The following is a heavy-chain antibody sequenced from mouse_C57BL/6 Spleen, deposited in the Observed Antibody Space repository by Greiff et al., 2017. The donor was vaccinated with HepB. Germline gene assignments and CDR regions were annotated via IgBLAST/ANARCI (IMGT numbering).Heavy chain of an antibody. J-gene: IGHJ3*01. D-gene: IGHD1-1*01. CDR1: GFTFSDYG. Sequence: EVQLQQSGGGLVQPGGSLKLSCAASGFTFSDYGMAWVRQAPRKGPEWVAFISNLAYSIYYADTVTGRFTISRENAKNTLYLEMSSLRSEDTAMYYCARGNYGSSWAWLAYWGQGTLVTVSA. CDR3: ARGNYGSSWAWLAY. V-gene: IGHV5-15*01. CDR2: ISNLAYSI.